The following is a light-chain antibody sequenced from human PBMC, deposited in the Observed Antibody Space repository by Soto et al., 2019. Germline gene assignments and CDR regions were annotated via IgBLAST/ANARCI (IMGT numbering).Light chain of an antibody. J-gene: IGLJ2*01. V-gene: IGLV7-43*01. CDR2: STS. CDR3: LVYYGGLVG. Sequence: QAVVTQEPSLTVSPGGTVTLTCASSTGAVTSGYYPNWFQQQPGQAPTALIFSTSNKHSGTPARFTGSLLGGKAALRLSGVRPEEEDEYYCLVYYGGLVGFGGGPKVTVL. CDR1: TGAVTSGYY.